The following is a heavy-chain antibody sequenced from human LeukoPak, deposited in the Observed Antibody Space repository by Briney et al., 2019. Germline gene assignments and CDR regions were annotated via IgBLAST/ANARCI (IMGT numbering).Heavy chain of an antibody. CDR1: GYTFTSYD. CDR3: ARDLPSYEMATTFDY. D-gene: IGHD5-24*01. Sequence: ASVKVSCKASGYTFTSYDINWVRQATGRGLEWMGWMNPNSGNTGYAQKFQGRVTMTRNTSISTAYMELSSLRSEDTAVYYCARDLPSYEMATTFDYWGQGTLVTVSS. J-gene: IGHJ4*02. V-gene: IGHV1-8*01. CDR2: MNPNSGNT.